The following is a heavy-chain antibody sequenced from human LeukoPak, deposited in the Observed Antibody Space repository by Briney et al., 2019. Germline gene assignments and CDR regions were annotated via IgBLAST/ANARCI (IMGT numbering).Heavy chain of an antibody. CDR2: ISSSGSTT. J-gene: IGHJ5*02. CDR1: GFTFSDYY. Sequence: PGGSLRLSCAASGFTFSDYYMSWIRQAPGKGLEWVSYISSSGSTTYYADSVKGRFTISRDNAKNSLYLQMNSLRAEDTAVYYCARTGSSSWYWFDPWGKGTLVTVSS. CDR3: ARTGSSSWYWFDP. D-gene: IGHD6-13*01. V-gene: IGHV3-11*01.